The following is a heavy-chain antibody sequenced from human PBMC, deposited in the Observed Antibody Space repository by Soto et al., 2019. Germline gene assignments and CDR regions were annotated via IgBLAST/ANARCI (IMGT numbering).Heavy chain of an antibody. J-gene: IGHJ6*02. CDR2: ISYDGSNK. CDR1: GFTFSSYG. Sequence: LRLSCAASGFTFSSYGMHWVRQAPGKGLEWVAVISYDGSNKYYADSVKGRFTISRDNSKNTLYLQMNSLRAEDTAVYYCAKDGLKVVAAPYYYGMDVWGQGTTVTVSS. D-gene: IGHD2-15*01. CDR3: AKDGLKVVAAPYYYGMDV. V-gene: IGHV3-30*18.